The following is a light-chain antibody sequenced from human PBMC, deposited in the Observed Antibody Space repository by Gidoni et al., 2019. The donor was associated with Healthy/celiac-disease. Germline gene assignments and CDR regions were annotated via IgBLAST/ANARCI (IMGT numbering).Light chain of an antibody. J-gene: IGLJ1*01. CDR1: SSDIGRYNH. CDR3: TSFTSTFTYV. V-gene: IGLV2-14*01. Sequence: QSALPHPASVSGSPGQSITFSCTGTSSDIGRYNHVSWYQQLPGKAPKLLIYEFTYRPSGVSSRFSGSKSGNSASLTISGLQAEDEGDYYCTSFTSTFTYVFGTGTRVTVL. CDR2: EFT.